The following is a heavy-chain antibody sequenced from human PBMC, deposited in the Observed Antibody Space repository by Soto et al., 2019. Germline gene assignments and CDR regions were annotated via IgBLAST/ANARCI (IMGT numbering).Heavy chain of an antibody. CDR3: ALTYYGSGSYHNVRWFDP. CDR1: GFSLSTSGVG. V-gene: IGHV2-5*02. J-gene: IGHJ5*02. CDR2: IYWDDDK. D-gene: IGHD3-10*01. Sequence: QITLKESGPTLVKPTQTLTLTCTFSGFSLSTSGVGVGWIRQPPGKALEWLALIYWDDDKRYSPSLKSRLTIPTHHPKNQFVLTITNMDPVDTATYSCALTYYGSGSYHNVRWFDPWGQGTLVTVSS.